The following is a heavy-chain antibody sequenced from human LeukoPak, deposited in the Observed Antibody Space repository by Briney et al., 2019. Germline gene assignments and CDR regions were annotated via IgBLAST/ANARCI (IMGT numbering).Heavy chain of an antibody. CDR2: TSYDGSHN. CDR3: ARGKQFVSDY. D-gene: IGHD6-6*01. Sequence: GGSLRLSCAASGFTFSSYAMHWVRQAPGKGLEWVAVTSYDGSHNFYADSVKGRFTISRDNSKNTLYLQMNSLKVEDTAVYYCARGKQFVSDYWGQGTLVTVSS. V-gene: IGHV3-30*04. CDR1: GFTFSSYA. J-gene: IGHJ4*02.